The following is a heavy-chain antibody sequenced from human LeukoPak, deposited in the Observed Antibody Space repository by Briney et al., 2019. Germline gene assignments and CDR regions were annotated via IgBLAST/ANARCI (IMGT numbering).Heavy chain of an antibody. CDR3: ARDPNGDYIGAFDM. D-gene: IGHD4-17*01. CDR1: GFIFSNYA. J-gene: IGHJ3*02. CDR2: IRDSGGGT. Sequence: PGGSLRLSRAASGFIFSNYALMWLRQSPGKRLEWVSAIRDSGGGTFYADSVKGRFTISRDNSKNTLYLQMNGLRAEDTAVYYCARDPNGDYIGAFDMWGRGTLVTVSS. V-gene: IGHV3-23*01.